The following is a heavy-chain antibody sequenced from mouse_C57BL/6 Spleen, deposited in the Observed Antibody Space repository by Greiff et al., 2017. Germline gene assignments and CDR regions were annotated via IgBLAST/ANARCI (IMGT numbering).Heavy chain of an antibody. J-gene: IGHJ2*01. V-gene: IGHV1-19*01. CDR3: AQGGRGYFDY. CDR2: INPYNGGT. D-gene: IGHD3-3*01. Sequence: VQLQQSGPVLVKPGASVKMSCKASGYTFTDYYMNWVKQSHGKSLEWIGVINPYNGGTSYNQKFKGKATLTVDKSSSTAYMELNSLTSEDSAVYYCAQGGRGYFDYWGQGTTLTVSS. CDR1: GYTFTDYY.